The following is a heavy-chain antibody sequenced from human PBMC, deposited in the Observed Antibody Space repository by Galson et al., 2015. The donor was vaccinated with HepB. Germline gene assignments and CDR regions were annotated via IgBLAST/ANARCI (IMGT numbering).Heavy chain of an antibody. CDR1: GFTVSSNF. D-gene: IGHD5-24*01. Sequence: SLRLSCAASGFTVSSNFMSWVRQAAGKGLEWVSVIYSGGSTYYADSVRGRFTFSRHNSENTLYLQMNSLRTEDTAVYYCARGNGYNDAFDIWGQGTMVTVSS. CDR3: ARGNGYNDAFDI. CDR2: IYSGGST. J-gene: IGHJ3*02. V-gene: IGHV3-53*04.